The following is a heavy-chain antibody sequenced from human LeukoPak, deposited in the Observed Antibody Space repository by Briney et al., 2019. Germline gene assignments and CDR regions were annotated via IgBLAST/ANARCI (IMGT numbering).Heavy chain of an antibody. CDR1: GFTFRSYA. J-gene: IGHJ6*02. CDR2: ISGSGGST. Sequence: GGSLRLSCAASGFTFRSYAMSWVRQAPGKGLEWVSTISGSGGSTYYADSVKGRFTISRDNSKNTLYLQTNSLRVEDTAVYYCAERITIFGSYYYGMDVWGQGSTVTVSS. D-gene: IGHD3-3*01. V-gene: IGHV3-23*01. CDR3: AERITIFGSYYYGMDV.